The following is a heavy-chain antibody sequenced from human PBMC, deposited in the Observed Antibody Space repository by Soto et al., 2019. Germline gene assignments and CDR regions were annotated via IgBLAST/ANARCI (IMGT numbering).Heavy chain of an antibody. J-gene: IGHJ5*02. V-gene: IGHV3-30-3*01. CDR2: ISYDGSNK. CDR1: GFTFSSYA. CDR3: ARDARHIVVVVAATFGWFDP. D-gene: IGHD2-15*01. Sequence: PGGSLRLSCAASGFTFSSYAMHWVRQAPGKGLEWVAVISYDGSNKYYADSVKGRFTISRDNSKNTLYLQMNSLRAEDTAVYYCARDARHIVVVVAATFGWFDPWGQGTLVTVSS.